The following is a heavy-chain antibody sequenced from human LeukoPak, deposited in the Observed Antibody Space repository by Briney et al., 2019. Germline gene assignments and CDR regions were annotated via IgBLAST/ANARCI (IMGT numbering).Heavy chain of an antibody. Sequence: ASVKVSCKASGYTFISYGISWVRQAPGQGLEWMGWISAYNGKTNYAQKLQGRVTMTTDTSTNTAYMELRSLTSDDTAVFYRARGKVAAAFDYWGQGTLVTVSS. D-gene: IGHD6-13*01. CDR3: ARGKVAAAFDY. CDR1: GYTFISYG. V-gene: IGHV1-18*01. CDR2: ISAYNGKT. J-gene: IGHJ4*02.